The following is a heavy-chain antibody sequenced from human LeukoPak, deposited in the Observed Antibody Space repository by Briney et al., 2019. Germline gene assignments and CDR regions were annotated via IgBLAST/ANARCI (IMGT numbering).Heavy chain of an antibody. V-gene: IGHV1-69*05. CDR3: ARVDRYYFYLDV. J-gene: IGHJ6*03. CDR1: GGTSSTYT. CDR2: IIPIFRTP. Sequence: SVKVSCRASGGTSSTYTITWVRQAPGQGLEWMGGIIPIFRTPNYAQKFQGRVTITTDESTSTAYMELSSLKSEDTAIYYCARVDRYYFYLDVWGKGTTVTVSS.